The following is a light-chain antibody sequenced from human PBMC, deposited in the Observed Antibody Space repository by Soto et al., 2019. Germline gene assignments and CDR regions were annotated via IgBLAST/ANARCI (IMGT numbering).Light chain of an antibody. J-gene: IGLJ3*02. Sequence: QSALTQPASVSGSPGQSITISCTGTSSDVGTYDLVSWYRQHPGKPPKLMMYEGIKRPSGVSNRFSGSKSGNTASLTIFGLQAEDEADYYCFSYTASDMWVFGGGTKLTVL. CDR3: FSYTASDMWV. CDR2: EGI. V-gene: IGLV2-23*01. CDR1: SSDVGTYDL.